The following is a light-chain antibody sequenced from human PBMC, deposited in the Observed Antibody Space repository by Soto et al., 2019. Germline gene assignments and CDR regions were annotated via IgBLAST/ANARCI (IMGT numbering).Light chain of an antibody. J-gene: IGKJ4*01. V-gene: IGKV3-15*01. Sequence: EMVMTQSPATLSVSPGELATLSCRASQSVHSDLAWYQQKPGQAPRLLIYDASTRATGIPARFSGSGSGTEFTLTISSLQSEDVAVYYCQQYTNWPPLTFGGGTKVEI. CDR2: DAS. CDR3: QQYTNWPPLT. CDR1: QSVHSD.